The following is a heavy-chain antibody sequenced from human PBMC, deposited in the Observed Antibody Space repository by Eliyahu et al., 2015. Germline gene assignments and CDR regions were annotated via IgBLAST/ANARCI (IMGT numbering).Heavy chain of an antibody. D-gene: IGHD4-11*01. Sequence: EVQLVESGGGLVKPGGSLRLSCAASGFPFSSYSMNWVRQAPGKGLEWVSSISSSSSYIYYADSVKGRFTISRDNAKNSLYLQMNSLRAEDTAVYYCARDTSPTVTVYMDVWGKGTTVTVSS. V-gene: IGHV3-21*01. CDR2: ISSSSSYI. CDR1: GFPFSSYS. CDR3: ARDTSPTVTVYMDV. J-gene: IGHJ6*03.